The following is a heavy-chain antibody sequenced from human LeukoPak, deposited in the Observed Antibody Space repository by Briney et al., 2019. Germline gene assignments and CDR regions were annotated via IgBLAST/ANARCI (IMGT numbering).Heavy chain of an antibody. CDR3: ARERAVAGLYYYGMDV. J-gene: IGHJ6*02. V-gene: IGHV1-69*04. Sequence: ASVKVSCKASGGTFSSYAISWARQAPGQGLEWMGRIIPILGIANYAQKFQGRVTITADKSTSTAYMELSSLRSEDTAVYYCARERAVAGLYYYGMDVWGQGTTVTVSS. CDR1: GGTFSSYA. CDR2: IIPILGIA. D-gene: IGHD6-19*01.